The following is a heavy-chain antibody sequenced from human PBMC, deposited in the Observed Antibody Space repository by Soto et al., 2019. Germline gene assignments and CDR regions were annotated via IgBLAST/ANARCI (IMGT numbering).Heavy chain of an antibody. D-gene: IGHD6-19*01. V-gene: IGHV1-69*01. J-gene: IGHJ4*02. Sequence: QVQLVQSGAEVKKPGSSVKVSCKASGGTFSSYAISWVRQAPGQGLEWMGGIIPIFGTANYAQKVQGRVTITADESTTTAYMELSSLRSEDTAVYYCARDQASGWLVRQRSLDYWGQGTLVTVSS. CDR2: IIPIFGTA. CDR1: GGTFSSYA. CDR3: ARDQASGWLVRQRSLDY.